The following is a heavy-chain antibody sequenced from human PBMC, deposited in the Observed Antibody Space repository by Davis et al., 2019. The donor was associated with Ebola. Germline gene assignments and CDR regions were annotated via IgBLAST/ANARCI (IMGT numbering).Heavy chain of an antibody. CDR1: GGSFSGYY. CDR2: INHSGST. J-gene: IGHJ4*02. Sequence: PGGSLRLSCAVYGGSFSGYYWSWIRQPPGKGLEWIGEINHSGSTNYNPSLKSRVTISVDTSKNQFSLKLSSVTAADTAVYYCARTSIAAAGTVFDYWGQGTLVTVSS. V-gene: IGHV4-34*01. CDR3: ARTSIAAAGTVFDY. D-gene: IGHD6-13*01.